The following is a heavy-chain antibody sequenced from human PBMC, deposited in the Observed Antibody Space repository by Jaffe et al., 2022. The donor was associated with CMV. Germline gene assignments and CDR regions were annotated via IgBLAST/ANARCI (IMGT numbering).Heavy chain of an antibody. Sequence: QVQLQESGPGLVKPSETLSLTCTVSGDSVSSYSWSWIRQPPGKGLEWIGYIYYSESTTYNPSLKSRVTISVDTSKNQFSLKLSSVTAADTAVYYCARGRYDSGTYYSFFDYWGQGTLVTVSS. J-gene: IGHJ4*02. CDR2: IYYSEST. V-gene: IGHV4-59*02. D-gene: IGHD3-22*01. CDR1: GDSVSSYS. CDR3: ARGRYDSGTYYSFFDY.